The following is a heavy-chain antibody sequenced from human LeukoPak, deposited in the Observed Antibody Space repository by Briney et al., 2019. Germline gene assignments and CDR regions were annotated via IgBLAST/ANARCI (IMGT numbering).Heavy chain of an antibody. CDR3: AKVSDFWSGYYDDY. V-gene: IGHV3-23*01. CDR2: ISGSGGSI. CDR1: GFTFSSYA. Sequence: GGTLRLSCAASGFTFSSYAMTWVRQAPGKGLEWVSSISGSGGSIDYADSVKGRFTISRDNSKNTLYLQMSSLRVEDTAVYYCAKVSDFWSGYYDDYWGQGTLVTVSS. D-gene: IGHD3-3*01. J-gene: IGHJ4*02.